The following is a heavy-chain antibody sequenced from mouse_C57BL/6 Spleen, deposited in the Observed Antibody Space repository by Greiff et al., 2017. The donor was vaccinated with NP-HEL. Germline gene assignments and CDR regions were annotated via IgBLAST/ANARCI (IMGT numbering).Heavy chain of an antibody. V-gene: IGHV1-62-2*01. J-gene: IGHJ3*01. CDR1: GYTFTEYT. CDR3: ARYGYDVFAY. Sequence: VQLQESGAELVKPGASVKLSCKASGYTFTEYTIHWVKQRSGQGLEWIGWFYPGSGSIKYNEKFKDKATLTVDKSSSTAYMQLSSLTSEDSAVYYCARYGYDVFAYWGQGTLVTVSA. D-gene: IGHD2-2*01. CDR2: FYPGSGSI.